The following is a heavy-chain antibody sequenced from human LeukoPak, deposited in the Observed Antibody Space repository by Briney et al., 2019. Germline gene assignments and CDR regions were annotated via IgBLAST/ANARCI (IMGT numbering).Heavy chain of an antibody. D-gene: IGHD6-19*01. Sequence: SETLSLTCTVSGESISNYYWSWIRQSPGKELEWIGYMYNRGSTIYNPSLKSRVTISTDTSKNQFSLRLTSVTAADTAVYYCARAEKAVTGTLDSWGQGTLITVSS. V-gene: IGHV4-59*01. J-gene: IGHJ4*02. CDR1: GESISNYY. CDR2: MYNRGST. CDR3: ARAEKAVTGTLDS.